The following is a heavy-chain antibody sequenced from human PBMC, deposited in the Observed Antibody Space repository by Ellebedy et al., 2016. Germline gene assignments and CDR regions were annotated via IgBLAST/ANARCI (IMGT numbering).Heavy chain of an antibody. J-gene: IGHJ4*02. CDR3: ARDPRYSYADTGLFDY. V-gene: IGHV3-7*03. Sequence: GGSLRLSCAASGFTFSNFWMSWVRQAPGKGLEWVAHISPDGNGTYYLDSAKGRFTISRDNAKNSLDLQMNRLRAEDMGVYFCARDPRYSYADTGLFDYWGRGTLVTVSS. CDR1: GFTFSNFW. D-gene: IGHD5-18*01. CDR2: ISPDGNGT.